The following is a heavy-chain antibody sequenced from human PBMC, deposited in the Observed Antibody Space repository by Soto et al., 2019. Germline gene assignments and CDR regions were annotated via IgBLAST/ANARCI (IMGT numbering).Heavy chain of an antibody. V-gene: IGHV3-23*01. CDR3: AKGTAMVTRGPSDY. Sequence: EVQLLESGGGLIQPGGSLRLSCEASGFTFSSYAMTWVRQAPGKGLEWVSAISGSTYYADSVRGRFTISRDNSKNTLYLQMNSLRVEDTAVYYCAKGTAMVTRGPSDYWGQGTLVTVSS. CDR1: GFTFSSYA. D-gene: IGHD5-18*01. CDR2: ISGST. J-gene: IGHJ4*02.